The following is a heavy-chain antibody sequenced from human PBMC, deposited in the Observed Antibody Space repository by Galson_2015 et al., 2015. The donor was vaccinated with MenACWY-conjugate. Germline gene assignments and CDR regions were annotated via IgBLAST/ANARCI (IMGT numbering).Heavy chain of an antibody. J-gene: IGHJ3*02. Sequence: SVKVSCKASGGTFSSYAISWVRQAPGQGLEWMGGIIPIFGTANYAQKFQGRVTITADESTSTAYMELSSLRSEDTAVYYCARERYGGNPGRDAFDIWGQGTMVTVSS. CDR2: IIPIFGTA. V-gene: IGHV1-69*13. D-gene: IGHD4/OR15-4a*01. CDR1: GGTFSSYA. CDR3: ARERYGGNPGRDAFDI.